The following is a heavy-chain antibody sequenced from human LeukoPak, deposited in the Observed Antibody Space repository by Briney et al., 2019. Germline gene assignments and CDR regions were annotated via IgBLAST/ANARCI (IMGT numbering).Heavy chain of an antibody. D-gene: IGHD6-19*01. CDR2: IYYSGST. CDR1: GGSISSGGYY. J-gene: IGHJ4*02. Sequence: SQTLSLTCTVSGGSISSGGYYWSWIRQHPGKGLEWIGYIYYSGSTYYNPSLKSRVTISVDTSKNQFSLKLSSVTAADTAVYYCARGDGSGWYSSSYYFDYWGQGTLVTVSS. CDR3: ARGDGSGWYSSSYYFDY. V-gene: IGHV4-31*03.